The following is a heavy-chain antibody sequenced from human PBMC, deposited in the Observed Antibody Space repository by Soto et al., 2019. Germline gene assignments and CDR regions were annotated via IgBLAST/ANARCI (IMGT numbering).Heavy chain of an antibody. CDR2: ISSSSSYI. CDR1: GFTFSSYS. Sequence: EVQLVESGGGLVKPGGSLRLSCAASGFTFSSYSMNWVRQAPGKGLEWVSSISSSSSYIYYAASVKGRFTISRDNAKKSLYLKMNRLRAEDTAVYYCAREGYNGKYKGDYWGQGTLVTVSS. D-gene: IGHD1-7*01. J-gene: IGHJ4*02. CDR3: AREGYNGKYKGDY. V-gene: IGHV3-21*01.